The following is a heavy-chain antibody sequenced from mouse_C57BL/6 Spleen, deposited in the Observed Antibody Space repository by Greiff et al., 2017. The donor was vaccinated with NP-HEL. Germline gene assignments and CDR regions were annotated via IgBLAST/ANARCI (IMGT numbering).Heavy chain of an antibody. V-gene: IGHV1-80*01. D-gene: IGHD2-3*01. CDR2: IYPGDGDT. CDR1: GYAFSSYW. J-gene: IGHJ1*03. Sequence: VQLQQSGAELVKPGASVKISCKASGYAFSSYWMNWVKQRPGKGLEWIGQIYPGDGDTNYNGKFKGKATLTADKSSSTAYMQLSSLTSEDSAVYFCARNGGYYPYWYFDVWGTGTTVTVSS. CDR3: ARNGGYYPYWYFDV.